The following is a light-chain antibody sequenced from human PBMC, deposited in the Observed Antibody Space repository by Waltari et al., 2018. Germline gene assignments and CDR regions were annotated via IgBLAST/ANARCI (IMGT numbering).Light chain of an antibody. J-gene: IGKJ5*01. CDR1: QSVRSNY. Sequence: EIVLTQSPGTLSLSPGERATLSCRASQSVRSNYLAWYQQKPGQAPSLLICDTSNRATGVPDRFSGSGSGTDFTLIISRLEPEDFALYYCQQYGNTPFTFGQGTRLDIK. CDR3: QQYGNTPFT. V-gene: IGKV3-20*01. CDR2: DTS.